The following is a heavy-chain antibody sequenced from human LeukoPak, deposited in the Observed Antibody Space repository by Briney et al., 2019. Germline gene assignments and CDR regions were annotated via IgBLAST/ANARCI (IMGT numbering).Heavy chain of an antibody. J-gene: IGHJ4*02. V-gene: IGHV3-21*01. CDR2: ISSSSSYI. CDR3: ARDPRYLYSSSWY. D-gene: IGHD6-13*01. CDR1: GFTFSSYS. Sequence: GGSLRLSCAASGFTFSSYSMNWVRQAPGKGLEWVSSISSSSSYIYYADSVKGRFTISRDNAKNSLYLQMNSLRAEDTAVYYCARDPRYLYSSSWYWGQGTLVTVSS.